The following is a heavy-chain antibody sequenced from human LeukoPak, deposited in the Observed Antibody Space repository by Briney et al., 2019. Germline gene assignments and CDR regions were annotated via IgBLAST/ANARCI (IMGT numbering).Heavy chain of an antibody. V-gene: IGHV5-51*01. CDR2: IYPGDSDT. CDR1: GYSFTSYW. J-gene: IGHJ3*02. CDR3: ARRGAAGARGSQDYYDSSGPPRAGYAFDI. D-gene: IGHD3-22*01. Sequence: GESLKISCKGSGYSFTSYWIGWVRQMPGKGLEWMGIIYPGDSDTRYSPSFQGQVTISADKSISTAYLQWSSLKASDTAMYYCARRGAAGARGSQDYYDSSGPPRAGYAFDIWGQGTMVTVSS.